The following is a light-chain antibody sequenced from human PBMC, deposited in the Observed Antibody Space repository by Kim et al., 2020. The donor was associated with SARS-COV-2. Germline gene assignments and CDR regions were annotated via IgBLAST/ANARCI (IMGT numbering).Light chain of an antibody. V-gene: IGKV1-6*01. CDR3: LQDYNYPRT. CDR2: AAS. CDR1: QYITND. Sequence: AIRMTQSPSTLSASVGDRVAITCRASQYITNDLGWYQQKPGKAPKLLIYAASTLHIGVPSRFSGSGSGTDFTLTISSLQPEDFATYYCLQDYNYPRTFGQGTKLEI. J-gene: IGKJ2*01.